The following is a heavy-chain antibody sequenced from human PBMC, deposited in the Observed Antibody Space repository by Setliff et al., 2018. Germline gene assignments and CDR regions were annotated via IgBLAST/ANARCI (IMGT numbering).Heavy chain of an antibody. V-gene: IGHV1-3*04. J-gene: IGHJ4*02. CDR3: AADGVSPMHW. CDR1: GYSFTLYA. CDR2: MNIDNGKT. D-gene: IGHD6-13*01. Sequence: ASVKVSCKASGYSFTLYAMHWMRQAPGQRLEWMGWMNIDNGKTEYSQGRVTMSADTSSDTAYMELSSLTSDDTAVYYCAADGVSPMHWWGQGTRVTVSS.